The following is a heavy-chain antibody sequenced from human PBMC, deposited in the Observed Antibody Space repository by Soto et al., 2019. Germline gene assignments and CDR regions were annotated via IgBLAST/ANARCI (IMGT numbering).Heavy chain of an antibody. V-gene: IGHV3-73*01. D-gene: IGHD3-10*01. CDR3: TGYHYYGSGSYYRGER. J-gene: IGHJ4*02. CDR2: IRSKANSYAT. Sequence: GGSLRLSCAASGFTFSGSAMHWVRQASGKGLEWVGRIRSKANSYATAYAASVKGRFTISRDDSKNTAYLQMNSLKTEDTAVYYCTGYHYYGSGSYYRGERWGQGTLVTVSS. CDR1: GFTFSGSA.